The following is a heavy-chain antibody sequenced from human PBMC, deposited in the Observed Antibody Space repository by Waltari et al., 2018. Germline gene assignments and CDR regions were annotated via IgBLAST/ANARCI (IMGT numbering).Heavy chain of an antibody. CDR2: ISSSSSYI. CDR1: GFTFSSYS. CDR3: ARDELWFGEFQLGYFDY. Sequence: EVQLVESGGGLVKPGGSLRLSCAASGFTFSSYSMNWVRQAPGKGLEWVSSISSSSSYIYDADSVKGRFTISRDNAKNALYLQMNSLRAEDTAVYYCARDELWFGEFQLGYFDYWGQGTLVTVSS. V-gene: IGHV3-21*01. D-gene: IGHD3-10*01. J-gene: IGHJ4*02.